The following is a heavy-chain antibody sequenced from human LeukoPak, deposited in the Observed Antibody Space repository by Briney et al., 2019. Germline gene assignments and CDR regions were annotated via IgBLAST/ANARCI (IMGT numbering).Heavy chain of an antibody. Sequence: GESLRISCKGPGYSFTSYWIGWVRQMPGKGLEWMGIIYPGDSDTRYSPSFQGQVTISADKSISTAYLQWSSLKASDTAMYYCARQQSVAGTKGGVDYWGQGTLVTVSS. J-gene: IGHJ4*02. D-gene: IGHD6-19*01. CDR3: ARQQSVAGTKGGVDY. V-gene: IGHV5-51*01. CDR1: GYSFTSYW. CDR2: IYPGDSDT.